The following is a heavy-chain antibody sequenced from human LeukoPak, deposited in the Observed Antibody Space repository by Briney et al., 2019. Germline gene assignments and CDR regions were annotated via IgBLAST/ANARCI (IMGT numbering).Heavy chain of an antibody. CDR3: ARQLWFGELSNDSFDY. Sequence: PSETLSLTCSVSGGSISSSSYYWGWIRQPPGKGLEWIGGIYYSGSTYYNPSLKSRVTISVDTAKNQFSLKLSSVTAADTAVYYCARQLWFGELSNDSFDYWGLGTLVTVSS. D-gene: IGHD3-10*01. CDR2: IYYSGST. V-gene: IGHV4-39*01. CDR1: GGSISSSSYY. J-gene: IGHJ4*02.